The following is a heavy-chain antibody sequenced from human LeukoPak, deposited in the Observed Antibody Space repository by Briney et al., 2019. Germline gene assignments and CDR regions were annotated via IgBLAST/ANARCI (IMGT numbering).Heavy chain of an antibody. CDR2: IYPGDSDT. V-gene: IGHV5-51*01. D-gene: IGHD4-17*01. Sequence: GESLKVSCKGSGYSFTNYWIGWVRQLPGKGLEWMGIIYPGDSDTRYSPSFQGQVTISVDKSITTAYLQWSSLKASDTAMYYCARRGYGDYGAYAFDIWGQGTMVTVSS. CDR3: ARRGYGDYGAYAFDI. J-gene: IGHJ3*02. CDR1: GYSFTNYW.